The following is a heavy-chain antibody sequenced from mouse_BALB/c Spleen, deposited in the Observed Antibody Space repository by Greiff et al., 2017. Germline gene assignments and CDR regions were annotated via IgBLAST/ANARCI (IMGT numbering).Heavy chain of an antibody. J-gene: IGHJ2*01. CDR2: INPSTGYT. CDR3: ARGYYGNFDY. CDR1: GYTFTSYW. V-gene: IGHV1-7*01. D-gene: IGHD2-1*01. Sequence: QVQLKQSGAELAKPGASVKMSCKASGYTFTSYWMHWVKQRPGQGLEWIGYINPSTGYTEYNQKFKDKATLTADKSSSTAYMQLSSLTSEDSAVYYCARGYYGNFDYWGQGTTLTVSS.